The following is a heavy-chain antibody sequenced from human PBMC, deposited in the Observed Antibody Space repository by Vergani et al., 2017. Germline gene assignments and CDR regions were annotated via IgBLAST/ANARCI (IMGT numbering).Heavy chain of an antibody. CDR1: GDSISSGVYY. CDR3: ARMGGYDEGDAFRIGYFDS. V-gene: IGHV4-31*02. J-gene: IGHJ4*02. D-gene: IGHD3-22*01. Sequence: QVQLQESGPGLVKPSQTLSLTWSVSGDSISSGVYYWNWIRQHPGKGLEWIGYIYSTGSTHHNPSLRRRINMSVDTSKNQFSLKLNSVTAADTAMYYCARMGGYDEGDAFRIGYFDSWGPGILVTVSS. CDR2: IYSTGST.